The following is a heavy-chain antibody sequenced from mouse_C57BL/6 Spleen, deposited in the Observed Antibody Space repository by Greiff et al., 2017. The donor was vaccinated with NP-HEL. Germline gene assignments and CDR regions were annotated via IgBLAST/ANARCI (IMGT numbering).Heavy chain of an antibody. CDR2: IYPGDGDT. CDR1: GYAFSSYW. D-gene: IGHD1-1*01. CDR3: ARGITTVVKYFDV. Sequence: QVQLQQSGAEPVKPGASVKISYKASGYAFSSYWMNWVKQRPGKGLEWIGQIYPGDGDTNYNGKFKGKATLTADKSSSTAYMQLSSLTSEDSAVYFCARGITTVVKYFDVWGTGTTVTVSS. J-gene: IGHJ1*03. V-gene: IGHV1-80*01.